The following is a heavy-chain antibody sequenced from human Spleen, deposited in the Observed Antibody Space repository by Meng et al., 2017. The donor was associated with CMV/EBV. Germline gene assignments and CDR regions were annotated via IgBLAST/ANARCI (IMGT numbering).Heavy chain of an antibody. V-gene: IGHV1-2*02. CDR2: IDPNNGDT. D-gene: IGHD2-15*01. J-gene: IGHJ4*02. CDR1: YSVNDFQ. CDR3: ARDGPYCSVGGCYLDF. Sequence: YSVNDFQINWVRQAPGQGLEWMGWIDPNNGDTKYAQKFQDRVIMTSDASTRTVYMELRNLRGDDRAVYYCARDGPYCSVGGCYLDFWGQGSLVTVSS.